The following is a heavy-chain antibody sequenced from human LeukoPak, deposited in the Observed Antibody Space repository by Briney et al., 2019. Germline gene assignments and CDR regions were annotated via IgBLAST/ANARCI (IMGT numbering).Heavy chain of an antibody. CDR3: ARGRRELKYAPDY. J-gene: IGHJ4*02. CDR1: GASMRSETHY. CDR2: IYYTAGA. D-gene: IGHD2-2*01. V-gene: IGHV4-31*03. Sequence: SQTLSLNCNVSGASMRSETHYWSWLREHPGKGPEWIAYIYYTAGAYYNPSLESRVSISLDASENQFSLKLSSVTAADTAVYYCARGRRELKYAPDYWGQGTLVTVSS.